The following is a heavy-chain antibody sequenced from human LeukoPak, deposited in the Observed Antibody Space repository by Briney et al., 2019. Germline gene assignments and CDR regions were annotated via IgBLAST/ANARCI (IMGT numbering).Heavy chain of an antibody. J-gene: IGHJ6*03. CDR2: MGTASDT. CDR3: ARGPPRGKYYYMDV. V-gene: IGHV3-13*01. Sequence: GGSLRLSCAASGFTFSSFDMHWVRQPTGQGLEWVSTMGTASDTYYPGSVEDRFTLSRDNAKNSLYLQMNSLTAGDTAVYYCARGPPRGKYYYMDVWGKGTTVTVSS. D-gene: IGHD1-1*01. CDR1: GFTFSSFD.